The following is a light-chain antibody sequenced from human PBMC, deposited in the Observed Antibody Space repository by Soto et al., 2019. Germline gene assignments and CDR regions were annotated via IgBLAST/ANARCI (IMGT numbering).Light chain of an antibody. CDR1: QDISRS. CDR3: QQLYGYPLT. J-gene: IGKJ4*01. V-gene: IGKV1-9*01. Sequence: IQLTQSPSSLSASVGDRVTITCRASQDISRSLAWYQQRPGRAPRLLIYLASNLQSGVPSRFSGSGSGTDFPLTIGGLQPEDFVTYHCQQLYGYPLTFGGGTRVEIK. CDR2: LAS.